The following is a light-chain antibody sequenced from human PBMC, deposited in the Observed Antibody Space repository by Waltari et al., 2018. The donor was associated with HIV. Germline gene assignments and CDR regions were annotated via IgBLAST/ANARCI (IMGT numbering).Light chain of an antibody. Sequence: DIVMTQSPDSLAVSLGERATINCTSSQSVLYRSDNKKYLAWYQHKPGQPPKLLISWTSARESGVPDRFSGSGSGANFTLTIRSLQAEDVAVYYCQQFYGFPWTFGQGTKVEIK. J-gene: IGKJ1*01. CDR3: QQFYGFPWT. CDR2: WTS. CDR1: QSVLYRSDNKKY. V-gene: IGKV4-1*01.